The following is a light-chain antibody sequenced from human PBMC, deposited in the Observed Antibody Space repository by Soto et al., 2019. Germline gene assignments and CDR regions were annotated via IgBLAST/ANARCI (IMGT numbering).Light chain of an antibody. Sequence: DIQLTQSPAFLSASVGVRVTITCRASQGISSFLAWYQQKPGKAPKLLIYAASTLQSGVPSRFSGSGSGTEFTLTISSLQPEDFATYYCQHLNSYPRTFGPGTKVDIK. V-gene: IGKV1-9*01. CDR2: AAS. CDR3: QHLNSYPRT. CDR1: QGISSF. J-gene: IGKJ3*01.